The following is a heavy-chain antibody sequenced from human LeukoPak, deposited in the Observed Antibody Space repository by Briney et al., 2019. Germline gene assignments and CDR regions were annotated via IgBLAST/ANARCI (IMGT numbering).Heavy chain of an antibody. J-gene: IGHJ6*03. Sequence: GGSLRLSCAASGFTFSNYAMNWVRQTPGKGLEWISTLSGSGGTTYYADSVKGRFTISRDNSKNTLYLQMDSLRAEDTAIDYCAKSAENVVVTAIYYYYYMDVWGKGTTVTVSS. CDR1: GFTFSNYA. CDR2: LSGSGGTT. V-gene: IGHV3-23*01. CDR3: AKSAENVVVTAIYYYYYMDV. D-gene: IGHD2-21*02.